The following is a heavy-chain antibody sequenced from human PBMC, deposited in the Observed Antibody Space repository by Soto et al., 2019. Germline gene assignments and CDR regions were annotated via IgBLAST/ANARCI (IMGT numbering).Heavy chain of an antibody. CDR3: ARVSSMGTTNELGY. J-gene: IGHJ4*02. Sequence: QVQLVESGGGVVQPGRSLRLSCAASGFTFSSYGMHWVRQAPGKGLEWVAVIWYDGSNKYYADSVKGRFTISRDNSKNTLYLQMNSLRAEDTAVYYCARVSSMGTTNELGYWGQGTLVTVSS. CDR1: GFTFSSYG. D-gene: IGHD1-7*01. V-gene: IGHV3-33*01. CDR2: IWYDGSNK.